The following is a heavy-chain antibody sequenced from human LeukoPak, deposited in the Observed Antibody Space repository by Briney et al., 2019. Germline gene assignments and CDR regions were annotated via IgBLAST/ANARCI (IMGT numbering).Heavy chain of an antibody. Sequence: GGSLRLSCAASGFTFSNYAMHWVRQAPGKGLEWVAVISYDGSNKYYADSVKGRFTISRDNSKNTLYLQMNSLRAEDTAVYYCARDYDSSGYAFGYWGQGTLATVSS. CDR2: ISYDGSNK. CDR3: ARDYDSSGYAFGY. CDR1: GFTFSNYA. D-gene: IGHD3-22*01. V-gene: IGHV3-30-3*01. J-gene: IGHJ4*02.